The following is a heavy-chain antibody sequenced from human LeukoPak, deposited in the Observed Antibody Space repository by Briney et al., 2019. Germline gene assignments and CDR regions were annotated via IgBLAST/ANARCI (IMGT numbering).Heavy chain of an antibody. Sequence: SETLSLTCTVSGGSISSYYWSWIRQPAGKGLEWIGRIYTSGSTNYNPSLKSRVTISGDTSKNQFSLRLSSVTAADTAVYYCARDNSVRDEAWWFNPWGQGTLVTVSS. CDR2: IYTSGST. CDR1: GGSISSYY. CDR3: ARDNSVRDEAWWFNP. J-gene: IGHJ5*02. V-gene: IGHV4-4*07. D-gene: IGHD5-24*01.